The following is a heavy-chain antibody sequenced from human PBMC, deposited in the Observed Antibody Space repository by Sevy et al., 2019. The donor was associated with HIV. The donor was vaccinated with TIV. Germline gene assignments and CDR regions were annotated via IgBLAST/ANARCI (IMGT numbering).Heavy chain of an antibody. CDR3: AGDSVAAAAGTGRGRD. CDR1: GYTFTSYG. D-gene: IGHD6-13*01. Sequence: ASVKVSCKASGYTFTSYGISWVRQAPGQGLEWMGWISAYNGNTNYAQKLQGRVTMTTDTSTSTAYMELRSLRSDDTAAYYCAGDSVAAAAGTGRGRDWGQGTLVTVSS. V-gene: IGHV1-18*04. J-gene: IGHJ4*02. CDR2: ISAYNGNT.